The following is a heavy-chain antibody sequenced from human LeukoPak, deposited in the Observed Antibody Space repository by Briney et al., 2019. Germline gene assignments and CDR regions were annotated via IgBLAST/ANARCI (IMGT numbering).Heavy chain of an antibody. CDR1: GGTFSSYA. J-gene: IGHJ4*02. D-gene: IGHD6-19*01. CDR3: ARKASVGYSSGWYYDY. V-gene: IGHV1-69*05. CDR2: IIPIFGTA. Sequence: ASVKVSCKASGGTFSSYAISWVRQAPGQGLEWMGRIIPIFGTANYAQKFQGRVTITTDESTSTAYMELSSLRSEDTAVYYCARKASVGYSSGWYYDYWGQGTLVTVSS.